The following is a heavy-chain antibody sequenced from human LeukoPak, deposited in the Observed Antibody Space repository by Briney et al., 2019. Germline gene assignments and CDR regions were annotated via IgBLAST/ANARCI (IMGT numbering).Heavy chain of an antibody. CDR1: GFTFSSYW. J-gene: IGHJ4*02. D-gene: IGHD3-3*01. CDR2: IKQDGSEK. Sequence: PGGSLRLSCAASGFTFSSYWMSWVRQAPGKGLEWVANIKQDGSEKYYVDSVKGRFTISRDNAKNSLYLQMNSLRAEDTAVYYCARDPEEFDFWSGYQNGDYWGQGTLVTVSS. CDR3: ARDPEEFDFWSGYQNGDY. V-gene: IGHV3-7*01.